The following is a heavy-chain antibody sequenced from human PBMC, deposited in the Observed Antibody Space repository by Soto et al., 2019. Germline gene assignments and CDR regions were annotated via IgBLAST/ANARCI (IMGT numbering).Heavy chain of an antibody. D-gene: IGHD3-10*01. Sequence: SETLSLTCTVSGGSISSSSYYWGWIRQPPGKGLEWIGSIYYSGSTYYNPSLKSRVTISVDTSKNQFSLKLSSVTAADTAVYYCARHVPYYYGSGSYGYFDYWGQGTLVTVSS. J-gene: IGHJ4*02. CDR3: ARHVPYYYGSGSYGYFDY. V-gene: IGHV4-39*01. CDR2: IYYSGST. CDR1: GGSISSSSYY.